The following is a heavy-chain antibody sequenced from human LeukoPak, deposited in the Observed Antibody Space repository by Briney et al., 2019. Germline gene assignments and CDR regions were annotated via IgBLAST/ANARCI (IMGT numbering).Heavy chain of an antibody. D-gene: IGHD3-10*01. V-gene: IGHV1-69*05. CDR2: IVPIFGTA. Sequence: ASVKVSCKASGGTFSSYSLSWVRQAPGQGLEWMGGIVPIFGTADYAQKFQGRATITTDDAASTVYLELSRLSSEDTAVYYCARSEITMVRGVIRTTKYYMDVWGKGTTVAVSS. CDR3: ARSEITMVRGVIRTTKYYMDV. CDR1: GGTFSSYS. J-gene: IGHJ6*03.